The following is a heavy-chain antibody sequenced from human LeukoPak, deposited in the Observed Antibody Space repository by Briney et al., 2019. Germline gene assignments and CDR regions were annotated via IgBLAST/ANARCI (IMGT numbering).Heavy chain of an antibody. Sequence: GGSLRLSCAASGFTFSSYWMNWAREAPGKGLEWVASINHNGNVNYYVDSVKGRFTIYRDNAKNSLYLQMSNLRAEDTAVYFCARGGGLDVWGQGATVTVSS. J-gene: IGHJ6*02. CDR2: INHNGNVN. CDR3: ARGGGLDV. D-gene: IGHD3-16*01. V-gene: IGHV3-7*03. CDR1: GFTFSSYW.